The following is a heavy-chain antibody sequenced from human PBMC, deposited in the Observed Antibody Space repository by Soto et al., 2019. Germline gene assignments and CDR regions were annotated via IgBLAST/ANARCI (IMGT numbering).Heavy chain of an antibody. CDR3: TREVRGVIINPLRSYYYYMDV. J-gene: IGHJ6*03. Sequence: GGSLRLSCTASGFTFGDYAMSWFRQAPGKGLEWVGFIRSKAYGGTTEYAASVKGRFTISRDDSKSIAYLQMNSLKTEDTAVYYCTREVRGVIINPLRSYYYYMDVWGKGTTVTVSS. CDR2: IRSKAYGGTT. CDR1: GFTFGDYA. D-gene: IGHD3-10*01. V-gene: IGHV3-49*03.